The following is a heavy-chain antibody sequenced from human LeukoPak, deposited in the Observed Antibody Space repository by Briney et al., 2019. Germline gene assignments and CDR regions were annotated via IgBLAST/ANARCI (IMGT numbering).Heavy chain of an antibody. V-gene: IGHV1-3*01. CDR3: AREGREWLSVGIDY. CDR2: INAGNGNT. D-gene: IGHD6-19*01. CDR1: GYTFTSYA. J-gene: IGHJ4*02. Sequence: ASVKVSCKASGYTFTSYAMHWVRQAPGQRLEWMGWINAGNGNTKYSQKFQGRVTITRDTSASTAYMELSSLRSEDTAVYYCAREGREWLSVGIDYWGRGTLVTVSS.